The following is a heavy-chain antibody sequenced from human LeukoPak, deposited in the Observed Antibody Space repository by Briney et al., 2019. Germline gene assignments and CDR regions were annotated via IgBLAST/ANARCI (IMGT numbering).Heavy chain of an antibody. CDR2: ISSSGSTI. Sequence: PGGSLRLSCAAAGFTFSSYEMNWVRQAPGKGLEWVSYISSSGSTIYYADSVKGRFTISRDNAKNSLYLQMNSLRAEDTAVYYCVRSADTAIVTVGHYYGMDVWGQGTTVTVSS. J-gene: IGHJ6*02. CDR1: GFTFSSYE. CDR3: VRSADTAIVTVGHYYGMDV. V-gene: IGHV3-48*03. D-gene: IGHD5-18*01.